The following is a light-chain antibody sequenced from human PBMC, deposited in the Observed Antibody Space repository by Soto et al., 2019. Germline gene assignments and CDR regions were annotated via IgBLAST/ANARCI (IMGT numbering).Light chain of an antibody. Sequence: EIVLTQSPGTLSLSPGKRATLSCRASQSLSTTDLVWYQHKSGQPPRLVIHGTFSTASGIPARFSGSGSGQDFTLTLSSLEPEVSEVYSCQQCGSLPYPSGRGTRREI. V-gene: IGKV3-20*01. CDR2: GTF. CDR3: QQCGSLPYP. CDR1: QSLSTTD. J-gene: IGKJ5*01.